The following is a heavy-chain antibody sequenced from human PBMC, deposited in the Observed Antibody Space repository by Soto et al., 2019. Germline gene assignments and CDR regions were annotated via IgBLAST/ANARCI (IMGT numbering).Heavy chain of an antibody. J-gene: IGHJ3*01. CDR2: LYGNVDT. Sequence: QITLKESAPTLVKPTEPLTLTCAFSGFSLNPYEVGVGWIRQPPGKALECLALLYGNVDTRFSPSLKSRLTITKDTSANLVVLSLANVDPVDTATYYCAHTGHLVDAFDFWGQGTLVTVSS. CDR3: AHTGHLVDAFDF. V-gene: IGHV2-5*01. CDR1: GFSLNPYEVG. D-gene: IGHD1-1*01.